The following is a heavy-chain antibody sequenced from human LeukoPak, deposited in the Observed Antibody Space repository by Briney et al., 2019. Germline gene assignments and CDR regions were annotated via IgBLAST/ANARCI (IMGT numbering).Heavy chain of an antibody. J-gene: IGHJ5*02. CDR3: ARAFYYDFLWFDP. Sequence: PSETLSLTCTVSGYSISSGYYWGWIRPPPGKGREWIGSIYHSGSTYYNPSLKSRVTISVDTSKNQFSLKLSSVTAADTAVYYCARAFYYDFLWFDPWGQGTLVTVSS. CDR2: IYHSGST. CDR1: GYSISSGYY. D-gene: IGHD3-3*01. V-gene: IGHV4-38-2*02.